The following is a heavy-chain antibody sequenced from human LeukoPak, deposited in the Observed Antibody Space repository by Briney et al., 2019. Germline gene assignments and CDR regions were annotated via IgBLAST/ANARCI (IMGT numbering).Heavy chain of an antibody. CDR2: IYIAGST. V-gene: IGHV3-53*01. CDR1: GFTPNNHP. D-gene: IGHD5-18*01. J-gene: IGHJ4*02. Sequence: GGSLRLSCAASGFTPNNHPMRWVRQAPGKGLEWVSVIYIAGSTYYADSVKGRFTISRDNSKNTLYLQMNSLRAEDTAGYYCRRSAGPARLTSLDYWGQGTLVTVSS. CDR3: RRSAGPARLTSLDY.